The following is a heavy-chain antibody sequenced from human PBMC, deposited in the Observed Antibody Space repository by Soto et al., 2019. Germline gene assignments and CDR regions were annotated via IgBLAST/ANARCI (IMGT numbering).Heavy chain of an antibody. Sequence: QVQLQESGPGLVKPSQTLSLTCTVSGGSISSGGYYWSWIRQHPGKGLEWIGYIYYSGSTYYNPSLKSRVTISVDTSKHQFSLKLSSVTAADTDVYYCASLTTDLPSGLNYYMDVWGKGTTVTVSS. J-gene: IGHJ6*03. V-gene: IGHV4-31*03. CDR1: GGSISSGGYY. CDR3: ASLTTDLPSGLNYYMDV. D-gene: IGHD4-4*01. CDR2: IYYSGST.